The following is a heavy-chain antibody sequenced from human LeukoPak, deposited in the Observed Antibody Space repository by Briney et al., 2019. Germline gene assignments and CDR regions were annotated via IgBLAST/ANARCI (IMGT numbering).Heavy chain of an antibody. V-gene: IGHV4-59*01. D-gene: IGHD2-15*01. CDR1: GGSISSYY. CDR2: IYYSGST. J-gene: IGHJ4*02. Sequence: SETLSLTCTVSGGSISSYYWSWIRQPPGKGLEWIGYIYYSGSTNCNPSLKSRVTISVDTSKNQFSLKLSSVTAADTAVYYCARATLRNFDYWGQGTLATVSS. CDR3: ARATLRNFDY.